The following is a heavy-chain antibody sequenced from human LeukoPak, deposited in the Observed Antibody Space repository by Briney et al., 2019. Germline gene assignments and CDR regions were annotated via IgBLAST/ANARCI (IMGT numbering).Heavy chain of an antibody. CDR3: ARWGLIAAAGIDY. J-gene: IGHJ4*02. Sequence: GASVKVSCKASGYTFTGYYMHWVRQAPGQGLEWMGWINPNSGGTNYAQKFQGRVTMTRDTSISTAYMELSRLRSDDTAVYYCARWGLIAAAGIDYWGQGTLVTVSS. D-gene: IGHD6-13*01. CDR2: INPNSGGT. CDR1: GYTFTGYY. V-gene: IGHV1-2*02.